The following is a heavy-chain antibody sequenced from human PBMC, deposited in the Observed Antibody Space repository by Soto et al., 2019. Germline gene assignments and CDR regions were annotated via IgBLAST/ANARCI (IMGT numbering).Heavy chain of an antibody. CDR1: GYTFTNYD. CDR2: ISAYNGDT. Sequence: ASVKVSCKASGYTFTNYDINWVRQAPGQGLEWMGWISAYNGDTNYAQKLQGRVTITRDTSASTAYMELSSLRSEDTAVYYCARDWTHYDSSGPGDYWGQGTLVTVSS. CDR3: ARDWTHYDSSGPGDY. D-gene: IGHD3-22*01. J-gene: IGHJ4*02. V-gene: IGHV1-18*01.